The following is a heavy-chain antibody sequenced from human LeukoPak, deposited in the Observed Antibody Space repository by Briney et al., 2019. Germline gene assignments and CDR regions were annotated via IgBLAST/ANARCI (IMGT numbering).Heavy chain of an antibody. D-gene: IGHD3-3*01. CDR3: ARSHYDFWSGYYGY. CDR2: ISSSSSTI. Sequence: GGSLRLSCAASGFTFSSYSMTWVRQAPGKGLEWVSYISSSSSTIYYADSVKGRFTISRDNAKNSLYLQMNSLRAEDTAVYYCARSHYDFWSGYYGYWGQGTLVTVSS. V-gene: IGHV3-48*04. J-gene: IGHJ4*02. CDR1: GFTFSSYS.